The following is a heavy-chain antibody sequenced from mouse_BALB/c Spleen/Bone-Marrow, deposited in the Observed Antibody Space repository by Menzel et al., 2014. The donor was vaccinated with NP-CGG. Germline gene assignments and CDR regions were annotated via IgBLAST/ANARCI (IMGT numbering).Heavy chain of an antibody. Sequence: VQLQQSGPGLVSPSQSLSITSTVSGFSLTGYGVNWVRQPPGKGLEWLGMIWGDGSTDYNSVLKSRLNISKDNSKSQVFLKMNSLQTDDTARYYCARSFTTVVATPFDYWGQGTTLTVSS. CDR2: IWGDGST. J-gene: IGHJ2*01. D-gene: IGHD1-1*01. CDR1: GFSLTGYG. CDR3: ARSFTTVVATPFDY. V-gene: IGHV2-6-7*01.